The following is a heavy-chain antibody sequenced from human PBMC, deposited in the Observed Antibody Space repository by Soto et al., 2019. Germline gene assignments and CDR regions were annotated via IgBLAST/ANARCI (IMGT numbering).Heavy chain of an antibody. CDR1: GFTVSSDY. V-gene: IGHV3-53*01. CDR3: AREYYDSSGSNYFDY. Sequence: SGGSLRLSCAASGFTVSSDYMSWVRQAPGKGLEWVSVIYSGGSTYYADSVKGRFTISRDNSKNTLYLQMNSLRAEDTAVYYCAREYYDSSGSNYFDYWGQGTLVTVSS. D-gene: IGHD3-22*01. J-gene: IGHJ4*01. CDR2: IYSGGST.